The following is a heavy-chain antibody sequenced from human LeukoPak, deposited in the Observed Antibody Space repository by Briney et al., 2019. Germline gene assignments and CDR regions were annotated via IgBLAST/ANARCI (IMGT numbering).Heavy chain of an antibody. CDR1: GFTFSSYA. J-gene: IGHJ6*03. V-gene: IGHV3-23*01. CDR2: ISGGGGSP. Sequence: GGSLRLSCAASGFTFSSYAMSWVRQAPGKGLEWVSAISGGGGSPYYADSVKGRFTISRDNSKNTLYLQMNSLRAEDTAVYYCAKDRYCSGGSCYSYYYYYMDVWGKGTTVTVSS. CDR3: AKDRYCSGGSCYSYYYYYMDV. D-gene: IGHD2-15*01.